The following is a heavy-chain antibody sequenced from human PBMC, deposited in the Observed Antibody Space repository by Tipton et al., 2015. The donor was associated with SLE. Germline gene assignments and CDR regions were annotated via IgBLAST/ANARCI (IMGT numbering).Heavy chain of an antibody. V-gene: IGHV4-38-2*02. CDR3: ARDGESVGGVIPYY. CDR2: IYYSGTT. Sequence: TLSPTCAVSGYSIRSGHYWGWIRQPPGKGLEWIGTIYYSGTTYYNPSLESRVTISADTSKNQVSLKLNSVTAADTAVYYCARDGESVGGVIPYYWGQGTLVTVSS. D-gene: IGHD3-16*02. CDR1: GYSIRSGHY. J-gene: IGHJ4*02.